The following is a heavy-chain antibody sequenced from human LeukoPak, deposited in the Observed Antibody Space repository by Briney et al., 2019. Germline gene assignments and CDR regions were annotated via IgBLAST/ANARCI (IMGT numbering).Heavy chain of an antibody. V-gene: IGHV3-74*01. Sequence: GGSLRLSCAASGFTFSSHWMHWVRQAPGKGLVWVSRINSDGSSISYADSVKGRFTISRDNAKNLLYLQMNSLRAGDTAIYYCVRDQDEDRGSTTFDRWGQGTLVTVSS. D-gene: IGHD1-26*01. CDR2: INSDGSSI. CDR3: VRDQDEDRGSTTFDR. CDR1: GFTFSSHW. J-gene: IGHJ4*02.